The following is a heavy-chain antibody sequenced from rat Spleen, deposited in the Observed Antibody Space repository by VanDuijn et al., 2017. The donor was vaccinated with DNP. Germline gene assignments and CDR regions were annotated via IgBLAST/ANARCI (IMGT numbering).Heavy chain of an antibody. D-gene: IGHD1-4*01. CDR2: IYTGSGGT. Sequence: QVQLQQSGAELAKPGSSVKISCKASGYTSTTYYIGWIKQTTGQGLEYLGYIYTGSGGTNYNEKFKGKATLTVDKSSSTAFMQLSSLTPDDSAVYYCARRRLPYWYFDFWGPGTMVTVSS. J-gene: IGHJ1*01. CDR1: GYTSTTYY. CDR3: ARRRLPYWYFDF. V-gene: IGHV1-43*01.